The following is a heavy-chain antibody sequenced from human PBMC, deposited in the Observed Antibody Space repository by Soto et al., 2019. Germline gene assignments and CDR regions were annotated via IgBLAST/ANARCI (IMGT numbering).Heavy chain of an antibody. CDR2: ISSSIGNT. D-gene: IGHD3-9*01. J-gene: IGHJ4*02. CDR1: GLTLRAYS. Sequence: EVQLVESGGGLVQPGGSLSPSFAASGLTLRAYSRTWFRRAQGRGLEWVSDISSSIGNTYYEDSVKGRFTISRDNAKNSLYLQMNSLRAEDTAVYYCARWVGGESRYLDYWGQGTLVTVSS. V-gene: IGHV3-48*01. CDR3: ARWVGGESRYLDY.